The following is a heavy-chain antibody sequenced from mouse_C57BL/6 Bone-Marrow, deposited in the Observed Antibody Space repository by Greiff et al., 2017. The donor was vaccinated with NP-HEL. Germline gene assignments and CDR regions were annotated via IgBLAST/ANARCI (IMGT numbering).Heavy chain of an antibody. CDR2: IYPGDGDT. V-gene: IGHV1-82*01. D-gene: IGHD1-1*01. Sequence: VQLQQSGPELVKPGASVKISCKASGYAFSSSWMNWVKQRPGKGLEWIGRIYPGDGDTNYNGKFKGKATLTADKSSSTAYMQLSSLTSVDSAVNCCARYYGSNNYFDYWGQGTTLTVSS. J-gene: IGHJ2*01. CDR1: GYAFSSSW. CDR3: ARYYGSNNYFDY.